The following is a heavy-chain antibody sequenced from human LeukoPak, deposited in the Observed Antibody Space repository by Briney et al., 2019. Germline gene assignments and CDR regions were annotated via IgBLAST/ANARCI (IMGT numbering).Heavy chain of an antibody. V-gene: IGHV3-30*18. Sequence: PGGSLRLSCAASGFTFSSYGMHWVRQAPGRGLEWVAVISYDGSNKYYADSVKGRFTISRDNSKNTLYLQMNSLRAEDTAVYYCAKGHASGPSDYWGQGTLVTVSS. CDR1: GFTFSSYG. CDR2: ISYDGSNK. J-gene: IGHJ4*02. D-gene: IGHD3-3*01. CDR3: AKGHASGPSDY.